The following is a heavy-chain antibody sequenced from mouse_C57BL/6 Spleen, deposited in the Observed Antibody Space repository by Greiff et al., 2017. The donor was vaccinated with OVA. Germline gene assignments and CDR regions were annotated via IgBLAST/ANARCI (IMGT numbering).Heavy chain of an antibody. CDR3: ARMDYGSSYEGYAMDY. CDR1: GYTFTSYG. D-gene: IGHD1-1*01. Sequence: QVQLQQSGAGLARPGASVKLSCKASGYTFTSYGISWVKQRTGQGLEWIGEIYPRSGNTYYNEKFKGKATLTADKSSSTAYMELRSLTSEDSAVYFCARMDYGSSYEGYAMDYWGQGTSVTVSS. J-gene: IGHJ4*01. V-gene: IGHV1-81*01. CDR2: IYPRSGNT.